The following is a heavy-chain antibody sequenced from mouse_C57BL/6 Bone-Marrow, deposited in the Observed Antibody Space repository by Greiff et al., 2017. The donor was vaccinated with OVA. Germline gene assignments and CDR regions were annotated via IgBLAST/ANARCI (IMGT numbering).Heavy chain of an antibody. CDR1: GFSLTSYG. Sequence: QVQLQQSGPGLVAPSQSLSITCTASGFSLTSYGVHWVRQPPGKGLEWLVVIWPDGSTTYNSALKSGQGISKDNSKSEVSLRRNSLQADDTAMYCSARHRRLRLNAMDYWGQGTSVTVSS. CDR2: IWPDGST. CDR3: ARHRRLRLNAMDY. J-gene: IGHJ4*01. D-gene: IGHD3-2*02. V-gene: IGHV2-6*02.